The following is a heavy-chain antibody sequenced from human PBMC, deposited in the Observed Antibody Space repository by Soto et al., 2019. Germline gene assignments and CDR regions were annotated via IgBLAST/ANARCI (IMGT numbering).Heavy chain of an antibody. CDR3: ARGPVHDYYYYYGMDV. CDR2: INHSRST. J-gene: IGHJ6*02. CDR1: GGSFSGYY. V-gene: IGHV4-34*01. Sequence: SETLSLTCAVYGGSFSGYYWSWIRQPPGKGLEWIGEINHSRSTNYNPSLKSRVTISVDTSKNQFSLKLSSVTAADTAVYYCARGPVHDYYYYYGMDVWGQGTTVTVSS.